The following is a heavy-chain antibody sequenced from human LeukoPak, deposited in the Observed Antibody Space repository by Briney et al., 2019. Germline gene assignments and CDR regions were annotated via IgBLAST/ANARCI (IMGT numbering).Heavy chain of an antibody. CDR3: AIDSGNYRVLY. J-gene: IGHJ4*02. D-gene: IGHD1-26*01. CDR1: GGSIRSRSYY. V-gene: IGHV4-39*01. Sequence: PSETLSLTCTVSGGSIRSRSYYWGWIRQPPGKGLEWIGSIYSSGSTYYNPSLKSRVTVSADTSKNQYSLRLSSVTAADTAVYYCAIDSGNYRVLYWGQGTLVTVSS. CDR2: IYSSGST.